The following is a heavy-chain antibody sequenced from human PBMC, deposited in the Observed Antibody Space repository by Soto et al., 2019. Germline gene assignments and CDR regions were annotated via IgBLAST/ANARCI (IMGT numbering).Heavy chain of an antibody. V-gene: IGHV4-30-4*01. J-gene: IGHJ6*02. CDR2: KYYSGAT. Sequence: SETLALTCTVSGGSIKSDYYWAWVRKPPGGGLEWMGYKYYSGATDSDPSLEARVSFSVDTSKNQFFLNLTSVTVADTAVYYCARGRPNYFYYGLDVWGPGIPVTVSS. CDR1: GGSIKSDYY. CDR3: ARGRPNYFYYGLDV.